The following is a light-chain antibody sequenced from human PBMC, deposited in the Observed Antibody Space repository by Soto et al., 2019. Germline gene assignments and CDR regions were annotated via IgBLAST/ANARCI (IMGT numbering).Light chain of an antibody. V-gene: IGKV3-20*01. Sequence: ENVLTQSPGTLSLSPGEGITLSCRSSQSVYSNYLAWYQQKPGQAPRLLLYDASSRATSIPERFSRSGSGTDFTLTISRLEPEDFAVYYCQEYGSSSLTFGGGTKVEIK. J-gene: IGKJ4*01. CDR2: DAS. CDR3: QEYGSSSLT. CDR1: QSVYSNY.